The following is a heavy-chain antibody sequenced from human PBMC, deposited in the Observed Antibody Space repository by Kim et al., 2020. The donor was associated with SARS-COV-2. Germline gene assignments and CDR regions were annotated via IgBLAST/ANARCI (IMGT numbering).Heavy chain of an antibody. D-gene: IGHD5-12*01. V-gene: IGHV4-59*13. J-gene: IGHJ5*02. CDR2: IYYSGFT. Sequence: SETLSLTCTVSGGSISSYYWSWIRQPPGKGLEWIGYIYYSGFTNYNPSLKSRVTISVDTSKNQFSLKLSSVTTADTAVYYCARWGAMIERGFDPWGQGTL. CDR3: ARWGAMIERGFDP. CDR1: GGSISSYY.